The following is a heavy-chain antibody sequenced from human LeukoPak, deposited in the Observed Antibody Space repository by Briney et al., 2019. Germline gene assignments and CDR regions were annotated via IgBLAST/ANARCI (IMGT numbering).Heavy chain of an antibody. D-gene: IGHD1-26*01. CDR1: GFIFSNAW. V-gene: IGHV3-15*01. Sequence: GGSLRLSCAASGFIFSNAWMSWVRQAPGKGLEWVGRIKSKTDGGTTDYAAPVKGRFTISRDDSKNTLYLQMNSLKTEDTAVYYCANDYEPLVGVHRWGDWFDPWGQGTLVTVSS. CDR2: IKSKTDGGTT. J-gene: IGHJ5*02. CDR3: ANDYEPLVGVHRWGDWFDP.